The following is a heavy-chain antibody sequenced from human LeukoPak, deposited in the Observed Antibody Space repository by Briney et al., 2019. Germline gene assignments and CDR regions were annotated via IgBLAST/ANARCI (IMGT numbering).Heavy chain of an antibody. J-gene: IGHJ4*02. CDR1: GFTFSSYA. D-gene: IGHD3-22*01. CDR2: ISGSGGST. V-gene: IGHV3-23*01. CDR3: AKEPDSSGYYYLGFDY. Sequence: GGSLRLSCAASGFTFSSYAMSWVRQAPGKGLEWVSAISGSGGSTYYADSVKGRFTISRDNSKNTLYLQMNSLRAEDTAVYYCAKEPDSSGYYYLGFDYWGQGTLVTVSS.